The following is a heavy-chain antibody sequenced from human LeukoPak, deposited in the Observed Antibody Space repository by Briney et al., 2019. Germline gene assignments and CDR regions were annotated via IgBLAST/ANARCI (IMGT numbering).Heavy chain of an antibody. J-gene: IGHJ6*03. Sequence: SETRSLTCNVSARSLSSYYWSWIRQPPGKGLEWIGYIHYSGSTNYNPSLKSRVTISVDTSKNQFSLKLSSVTAADTAAYYCARTPRPGYSSGWYRGTGGNYYMDVCGKGTTVTVSS. V-gene: IGHV4-59*08. CDR2: IHYSGST. CDR3: ARTPRPGYSSGWYRGTGGNYYMDV. CDR1: ARSLSSYY. D-gene: IGHD6-19*01.